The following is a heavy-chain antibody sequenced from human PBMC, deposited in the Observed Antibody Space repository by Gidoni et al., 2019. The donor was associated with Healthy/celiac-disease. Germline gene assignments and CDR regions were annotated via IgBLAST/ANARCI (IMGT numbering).Heavy chain of an antibody. J-gene: IGHJ5*02. V-gene: IGHV2-5*02. D-gene: IGHD6-25*01. CDR1: GFSLSTSGVG. CDR2: MYSDDDK. CDR3: AQGGSGVGWFDP. Sequence: QITLKESGPTLVKPTQTLTLTSTFPGFSLSTSGVGVGWLRQPPGKALEWLALMYSDDDKRYSPSLKSRLTITKDTSKDQVVLTITNMDPVDTATYYCAQGGSGVGWFDPWGQGTLVTVSS.